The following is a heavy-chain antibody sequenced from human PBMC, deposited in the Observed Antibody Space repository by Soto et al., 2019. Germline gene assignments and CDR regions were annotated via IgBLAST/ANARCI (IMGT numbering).Heavy chain of an antibody. CDR2: IYATGTT. J-gene: IGHJ5*02. V-gene: IGHV4-4*07. D-gene: IGHD1-1*01. Sequence: PSETLSLTCAVSGASISGFYWSWIRKSAGKGLEWIGRIYATGTTDYNPSLKSRVMMSVDTSKKQFSLKLRSVTAADTAVYYCVRDGTKTLRDWFDPWGQGISVTVSS. CDR3: VRDGTKTLRDWFDP. CDR1: GASISGFY.